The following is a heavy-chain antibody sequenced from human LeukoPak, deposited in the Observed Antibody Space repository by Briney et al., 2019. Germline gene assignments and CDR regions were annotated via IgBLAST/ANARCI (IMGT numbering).Heavy chain of an antibody. CDR2: MRGSGGSV. V-gene: IGHV3-23*01. Sequence: GGSLRLSCAASGFTFSNYAMSWVRQAPGKGLEWVSAMRGSGGSVYYADSVKGRFTISRDNSKNTLYLQMNSLRPEDTAVFYCAKARGGYCSGTSCYANIDYWGQGTLVTVSS. D-gene: IGHD2-2*01. CDR1: GFTFSNYA. CDR3: AKARGGYCSGTSCYANIDY. J-gene: IGHJ4*02.